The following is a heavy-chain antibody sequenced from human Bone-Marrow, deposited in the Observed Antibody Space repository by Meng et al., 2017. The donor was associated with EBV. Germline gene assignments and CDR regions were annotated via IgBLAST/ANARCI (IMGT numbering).Heavy chain of an antibody. CDR2: LIPMLGAP. CDR1: GGTFSSDA. Sequence: QVQLVQSGAEVKKPGSSVKVSRKTAGGTFSSDAISWVRQAPGQGLEWMGGLIPMLGAPNYAQKFQDRVTIIVDKSTSIHYMELSSLRSDDTAVYYCASESGRGYTPDYWGRGALVTVSS. CDR3: ASESGRGYTPDY. J-gene: IGHJ4*02. D-gene: IGHD3-10*01. V-gene: IGHV1-69*06.